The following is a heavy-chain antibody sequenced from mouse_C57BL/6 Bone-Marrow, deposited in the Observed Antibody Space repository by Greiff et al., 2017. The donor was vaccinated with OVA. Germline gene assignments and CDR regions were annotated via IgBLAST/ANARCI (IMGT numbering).Heavy chain of an antibody. Sequence: EVQRVESGGDLVKPGGSLKLSCAASGFTFSSYGMSWVRQTPDKRLEWVATISSGGSYTYYPDIVKGRFTISRDNAKNTLYLQMSSLKSEDTAMYYCARHDGSSYSYWGQGTTLTVSS. CDR1: GFTFSSYG. V-gene: IGHV5-6*01. J-gene: IGHJ2*01. D-gene: IGHD1-1*01. CDR2: ISSGGSYT. CDR3: ARHDGSSYSY.